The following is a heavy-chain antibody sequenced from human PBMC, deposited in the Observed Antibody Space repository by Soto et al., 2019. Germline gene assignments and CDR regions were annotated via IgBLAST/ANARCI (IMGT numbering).Heavy chain of an antibody. V-gene: IGHV3-30*18. CDR1: GFTFSSYG. CDR3: AKDLSIAVAGWFDP. J-gene: IGHJ5*02. D-gene: IGHD6-19*01. Sequence: GVSLRLSCAASGFTFSSYGMHWVRQAPGKGLEWVAVISYDGSNKYYADSVKGRFTISRDNSKNTLYLQMNSLRAEDTAVYYCAKDLSIAVAGWFDPWVQGT. CDR2: ISYDGSNK.